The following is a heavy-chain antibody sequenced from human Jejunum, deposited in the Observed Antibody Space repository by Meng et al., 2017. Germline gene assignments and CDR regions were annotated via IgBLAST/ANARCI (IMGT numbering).Heavy chain of an antibody. V-gene: IGHV2-5*02. Sequence: QIPLKESGPTLVKPTETLTLTCTFSGFSLSTSGVGVGWIRQPPGKALEWLVVIYWDDDKRYSPSLKSRLTITKDTAKNQVVLAMTNMDPVDTATYYCAHRSSYSSTWNTPIFDYWGQGTLVTVSS. J-gene: IGHJ4*02. CDR3: AHRSSYSSTWNTPIFDY. CDR2: IYWDDDK. D-gene: IGHD6-13*01. CDR1: GFSLSTSGVG.